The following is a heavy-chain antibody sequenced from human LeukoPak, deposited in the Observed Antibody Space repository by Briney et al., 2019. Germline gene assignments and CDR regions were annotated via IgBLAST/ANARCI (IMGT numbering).Heavy chain of an antibody. CDR3: ARGDCSGGSCYFRRYYYYTDV. D-gene: IGHD2-15*01. V-gene: IGHV3-7*01. CDR1: GFTFSSYW. Sequence: PGGSLRLSCAASGFTFSSYWMSWVRQAPGKGLEWVANIKQDGSEKYYVDSVKGRFTISRDNAKNSLYLQMNSLRAEDTAVYYCARGDCSGGSCYFRRYYYYTDVWGKGTTVTVSS. J-gene: IGHJ6*03. CDR2: IKQDGSEK.